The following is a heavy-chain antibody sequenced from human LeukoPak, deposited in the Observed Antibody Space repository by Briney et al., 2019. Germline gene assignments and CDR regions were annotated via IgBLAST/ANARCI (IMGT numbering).Heavy chain of an antibody. J-gene: IGHJ4*02. Sequence: GGSLRLSCAASGFTFSSHWMSWVRQAPGKRLEWVANIKEDGSEIYYVDSVKGRFTISRDNAKNSLYLQMNSLRAEDTAVYYCTRRGYGYWGQGTLVTVSS. CDR2: IKEDGSEI. CDR3: TRRGYGY. CDR1: GFTFSSHW. D-gene: IGHD5-18*01. V-gene: IGHV3-7*01.